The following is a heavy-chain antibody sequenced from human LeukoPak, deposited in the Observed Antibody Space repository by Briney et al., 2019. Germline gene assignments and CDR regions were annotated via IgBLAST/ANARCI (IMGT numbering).Heavy chain of an antibody. CDR3: ARVSLYDYVWGSYRPYNGMDA. CDR1: GGSISSGGYY. D-gene: IGHD3-16*02. Sequence: PSETLSLTCTVSGGSISSGGYYWSWIRQHPGKGLEWIGYIDYSGSTYYNPSLKSRVTISVDTSKNQFSLKLSSVTAADTAVYYCARVSLYDYVWGSYRPYNGMDAWGQGTTVTVSS. CDR2: IDYSGST. V-gene: IGHV4-31*03. J-gene: IGHJ6*02.